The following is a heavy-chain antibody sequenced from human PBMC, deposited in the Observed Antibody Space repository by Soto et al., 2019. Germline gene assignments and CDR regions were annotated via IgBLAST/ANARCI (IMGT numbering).Heavy chain of an antibody. CDR3: WGSGSPWGYYYYYYMDV. V-gene: IGHV3-7*01. CDR2: IKQDGSEK. Sequence: GGSLRLSCAASGFTFSSYWMSWVRQAPGKGLEWVANIKQDGSEKYYVDSVKGRFTISRDNAKNSLYLQMNSLRAEDTAVYYCWGSGSPWGYYYYYYMDVWGKGTTVTVSS. D-gene: IGHD3-10*01. CDR1: GFTFSSYW. J-gene: IGHJ6*03.